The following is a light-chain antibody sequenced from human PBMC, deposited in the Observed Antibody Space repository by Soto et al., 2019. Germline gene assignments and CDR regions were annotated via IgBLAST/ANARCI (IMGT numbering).Light chain of an antibody. CDR1: SGSVSTSYY. Sequence: QTVVTQEPSFSVSPGGTVTLTCGLSSGSVSTSYYPSWYQQTPGQAPRTLIYNTNSRSSGVPDRFSGSILGNKAALTITGAQPDDESDYYCVLHMGGGSVVFGGGTKLTVL. CDR3: VLHMGGGSVV. CDR2: NTN. J-gene: IGLJ2*01. V-gene: IGLV8-61*01.